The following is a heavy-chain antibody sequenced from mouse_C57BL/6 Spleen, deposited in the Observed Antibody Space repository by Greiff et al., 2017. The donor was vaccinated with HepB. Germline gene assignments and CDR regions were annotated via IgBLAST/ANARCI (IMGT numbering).Heavy chain of an antibody. J-gene: IGHJ2*01. CDR1: GYAFSSSW. V-gene: IGHV1-82*01. Sequence: VQLQESGPELVKPGASVKISCKASGYAFSSSWMNWVKQRPGKGLEWIGRIYPGDGDTNYNGKFKGKATLTADKSSSTAYMQRSSLTSEDSAVYFCARDPFDYWGQGTTLTVSS. CDR2: IYPGDGDT. CDR3: ARDPFDY.